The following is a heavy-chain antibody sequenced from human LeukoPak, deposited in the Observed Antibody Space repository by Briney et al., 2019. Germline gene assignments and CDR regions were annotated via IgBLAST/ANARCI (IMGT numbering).Heavy chain of an antibody. D-gene: IGHD5-18*01. CDR3: ARPTDNYGFGY. J-gene: IGHJ4*02. V-gene: IGHV4-61*02. Sequence: PSQTLSLTCTVSGGSVSSGSYYWSWIRQPAGKGLEWIGRIYTSGSTNYNPSLKSRVTISVDTSKNQFSLKLSSVTAADTAMYYCARPTDNYGFGYWGQGTLVTVSS. CDR2: IYTSGST. CDR1: GGSVSSGSYY.